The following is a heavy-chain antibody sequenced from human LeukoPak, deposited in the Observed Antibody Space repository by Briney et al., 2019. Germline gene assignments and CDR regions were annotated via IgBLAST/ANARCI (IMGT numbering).Heavy chain of an antibody. CDR2: INPSSGGT. J-gene: IGHJ4*02. CDR1: GYTFTGYY. V-gene: IGHV1-2*02. Sequence: ASVKVSCKASGYTFTGYYIHWVRQAPGQGLEWMGWINPSSGGTNSAQKFQGRVTMTTDTSTSTAYMELRSLRSDDTAVYYCARDVQVDYWGQGTLVTVSS. CDR3: ARDVQVDY.